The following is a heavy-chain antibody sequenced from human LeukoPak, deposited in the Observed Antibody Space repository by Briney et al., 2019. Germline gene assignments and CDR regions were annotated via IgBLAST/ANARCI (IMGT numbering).Heavy chain of an antibody. V-gene: IGHV1-2*02. D-gene: IGHD3-16*01. J-gene: IGHJ4*02. CDR1: GYTFTACF. CDR2: INPNSGAT. CDR3: ATLGGHSLAVQNGY. Sequence: ASVKVSCKPSGYTFTACFMRWVRQAPGQGLEWMGWINPNSGATRYSQKFQGRVTMTRDTSSSTAYMELSRLRSDDTAVYYCATLGGHSLAVQNGYWGQGTLVTVSS.